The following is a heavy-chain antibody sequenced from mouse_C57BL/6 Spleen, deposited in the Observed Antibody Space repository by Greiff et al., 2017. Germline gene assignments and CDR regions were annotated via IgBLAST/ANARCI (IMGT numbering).Heavy chain of an antibody. D-gene: IGHD1-1*02. CDR2: IYPRAGST. CDR3: ARNYQGYFDV. J-gene: IGHJ1*03. Sequence: QVQLQQSGPELVKPGASVKLSCKASGYTFTSYDINWVKQRPGQGLEWIGRIYPRAGSTKYNEKFTGKATLTVDTSSSTAYMELRSLTSEDSAVYFCARNYQGYFDVWGTGTTVTVSS. V-gene: IGHV1-85*01. CDR1: GYTFTSYD.